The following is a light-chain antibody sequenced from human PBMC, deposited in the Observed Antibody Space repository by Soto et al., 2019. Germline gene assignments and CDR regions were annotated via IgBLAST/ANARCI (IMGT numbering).Light chain of an antibody. V-gene: IGLV2-11*01. J-gene: IGLJ1*01. Sequence: QSVLTQPRSVSGSPGQSVTISCTGTSSDVGGYNYVSWYQQHPGKAPKLMIYDVSKRPSGVPDRFSGSKSGNTASLTISGLQAEDEADYYCCSYAGSYGYVFGTGTKLTVL. CDR1: SSDVGGYNY. CDR3: CSYAGSYGYV. CDR2: DVS.